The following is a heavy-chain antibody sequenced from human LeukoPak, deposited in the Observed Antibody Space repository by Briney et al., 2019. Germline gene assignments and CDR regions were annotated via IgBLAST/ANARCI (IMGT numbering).Heavy chain of an antibody. V-gene: IGHV1-69-2*01. Sequence: GASVTVSCKASGYTFTDYYMHWVQQAPGKGLEWMGRVDPEDGETIYAEKFQGRVTITADTSTDTAYMELSSLRSEDTAVYYCATSVRLNVLRFLEWLLFDYWGQGTLVTVSS. CDR1: GYTFTDYY. CDR3: ATSVRLNVLRFLEWLLFDY. CDR2: VDPEDGET. D-gene: IGHD3-3*01. J-gene: IGHJ4*02.